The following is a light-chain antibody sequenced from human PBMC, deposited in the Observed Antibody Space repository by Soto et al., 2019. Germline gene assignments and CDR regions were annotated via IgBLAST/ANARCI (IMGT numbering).Light chain of an antibody. Sequence: EIVMTQSPDTLSVSPGERATLSCRASQSVSSNLAWYQQKPGQAPRLLIYGASTRATGFPARFSGSGSGTEFTLTISSLQSEDFAVYYCHYYNSWPYTFGQGTKVEIK. CDR1: QSVSSN. V-gene: IGKV3-15*01. J-gene: IGKJ2*01. CDR3: HYYNSWPYT. CDR2: GAS.